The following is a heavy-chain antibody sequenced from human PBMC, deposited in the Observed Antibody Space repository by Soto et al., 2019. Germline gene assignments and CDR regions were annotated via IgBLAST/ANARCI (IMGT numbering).Heavy chain of an antibody. CDR1: EYSGTRYT. Sequence: EVQLVESGGGLVGPGGSLRLSGVASEYSGTRYTIYWVRQAPGKGLEWVSYISSSSSYIYYADSVKGRFTISRDNARTSGYLQMNILRAEDRAVTYCARAYSGSRRHYSVRWAFDDLGQATEVTVSS. CDR2: ISSSSSYI. J-gene: IGHJ3*01. CDR3: ARAYSGSRRHYSVRWAFDD. V-gene: IGHV3-21*02. D-gene: IGHD3-10*01.